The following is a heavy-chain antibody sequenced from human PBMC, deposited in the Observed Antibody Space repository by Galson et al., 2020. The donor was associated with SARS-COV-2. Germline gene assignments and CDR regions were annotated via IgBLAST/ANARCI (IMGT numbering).Heavy chain of an antibody. CDR1: GCSISSDGYS. D-gene: IGHD2-21*02. V-gene: IGHV4-30-2*01. CDR3: ARRLSGDLTPHDAFDI. J-gene: IGHJ3*02. Sequence: SETLSLTCAVSGCSISSDGYSWSWIRQPPGKGLEWIWYIYHSWTTYYNPSLKSRVTISVDRSKNQFSLKVSSVTAADTAVYYCARRLSGDLTPHDAFDIWGQGTMVTVSS. CDR2: IYHSWTT.